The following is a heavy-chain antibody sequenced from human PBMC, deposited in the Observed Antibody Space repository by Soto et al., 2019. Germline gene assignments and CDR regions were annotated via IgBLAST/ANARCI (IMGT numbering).Heavy chain of an antibody. J-gene: IGHJ4*02. Sequence: QVQLVESGGGVVQPGRSLRLSCAASGFTFSSYAMHWVRQAPGKXLEWVAVISYDGSNKYYADSVKGRFTISRDNSKXXXXXXXXXXXXXXXXXXXXAXDLLXYXGNSDDYWGQGTLVTVSS. CDR3: AXDLLXYXGNSDDY. CDR1: GFTFSSYA. D-gene: IGHD4-17*01. CDR2: ISYDGSNK. V-gene: IGHV3-30-3*01.